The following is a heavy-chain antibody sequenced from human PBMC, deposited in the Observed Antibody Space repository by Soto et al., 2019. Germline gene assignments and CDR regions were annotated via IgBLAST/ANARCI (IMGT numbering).Heavy chain of an antibody. CDR2: IYYSGST. CDR1: GGSISSSSYY. Sequence: SETLSLTCTVSGGSISSSSYYWGWIRQPPGKGLEWIGSIYYSGSTYYNPSLKSRVTISVDTSKNQFSLKLSSVTAADTAVYYCARHSIMWGEYYDILTGYYKGDNWFDPWGQGTLVTVSS. D-gene: IGHD3-9*01. CDR3: ARHSIMWGEYYDILTGYYKGDNWFDP. V-gene: IGHV4-39*01. J-gene: IGHJ5*02.